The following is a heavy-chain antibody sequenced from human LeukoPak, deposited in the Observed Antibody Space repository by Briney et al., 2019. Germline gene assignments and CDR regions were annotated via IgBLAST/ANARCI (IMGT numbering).Heavy chain of an antibody. CDR3: SRGSGWLSVY. V-gene: IGHV3-49*03. D-gene: IGHD6-19*01. J-gene: IGHJ4*02. CDR2: ISGGTT. Sequence: GRSLRLSCTASGFTFGGYLMSWFRQAPGKGLEWIGFISGGTTEYAASVKGRFTISRDDSTSIAYLQMNSLTTEDTAVYYCSRGSGWLSVYWGQGTLVTVSS. CDR1: GFTFGGYL.